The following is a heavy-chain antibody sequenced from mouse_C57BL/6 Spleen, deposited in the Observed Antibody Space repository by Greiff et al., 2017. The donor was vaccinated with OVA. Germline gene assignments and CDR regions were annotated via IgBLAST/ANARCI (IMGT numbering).Heavy chain of an antibody. CDR2: INPSTGGT. J-gene: IGHJ1*03. D-gene: IGHD1-1*01. V-gene: IGHV1-42*01. Sequence: VQLKQSGPELVKPGASVKISCKASGYSFTGYYMNWVKQSPEKSLEWIGEINPSTGGTTYNQKFKAKATLTVDKSSSTAYMQLKSLTSEDSAVYYCARRGDYYGSSYGYFDVWGTGTTVTVSS. CDR1: GYSFTGYY. CDR3: ARRGDYYGSSYGYFDV.